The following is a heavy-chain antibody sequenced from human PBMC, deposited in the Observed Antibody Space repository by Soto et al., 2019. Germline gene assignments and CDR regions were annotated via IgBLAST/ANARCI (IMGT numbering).Heavy chain of an antibody. CDR2: IIPIFGTA. CDR3: ARAPQDVVVPKYYYGMDA. J-gene: IGHJ6*02. V-gene: IGHV1-69*13. CDR1: GGTFSSYA. Sequence: SVKVSCKASGGTFSSYAISWVRQAPGQGLEWMGGIIPIFGTANYAQKFQGRVTITADESTSTAYMELSSLRSEDTAVYYCARAPQDVVVPKYYYGMDAWGQGTTVTVSS. D-gene: IGHD2-2*01.